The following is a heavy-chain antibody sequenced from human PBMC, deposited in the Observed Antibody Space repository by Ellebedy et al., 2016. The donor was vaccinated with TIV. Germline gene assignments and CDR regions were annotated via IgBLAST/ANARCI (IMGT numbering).Heavy chain of an antibody. Sequence: AASVKVSCKASGGTFSSYAISWVRQAPGQGLEWMGGIIPIFGIANYAQKFQGRVTITADESTSTAYMELSSLRSEDTAVYYCARDQGYSYGHYGMDVWGQGTTVTVSS. V-gene: IGHV1-69*13. J-gene: IGHJ6*02. CDR2: IIPIFGIA. D-gene: IGHD5-18*01. CDR1: GGTFSSYA. CDR3: ARDQGYSYGHYGMDV.